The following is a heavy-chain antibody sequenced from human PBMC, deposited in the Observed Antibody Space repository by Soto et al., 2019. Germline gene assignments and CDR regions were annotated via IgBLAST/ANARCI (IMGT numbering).Heavy chain of an antibody. CDR3: AREGSRCSGGSCYPNFDY. D-gene: IGHD2-15*01. CDR2: IYYSGST. J-gene: IGHJ4*02. Sequence: SETLSLTCSVSGGSISSGDYYWIWIRQPPGKGLEWIGYIYYSGSTYYNPSLKSRVTISVDTSKNQFSLKLSSVTAADTAVYYCAREGSRCSGGSCYPNFDYWGQGTLVTVSS. V-gene: IGHV4-30-4*01. CDR1: GGSISSGDYY.